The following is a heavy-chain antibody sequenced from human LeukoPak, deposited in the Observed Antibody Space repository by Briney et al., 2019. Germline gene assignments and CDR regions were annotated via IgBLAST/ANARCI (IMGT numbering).Heavy chain of an antibody. CDR2: INPNSGDT. CDR3: ARHLTGDVREAY. J-gene: IGHJ4*02. V-gene: IGHV1-2*02. Sequence: ASVTVSCKASGYTFTDYYMHWVRQAPGQGLEWMAWINPNSGDTSYAQTFQGRVTMTRDTSISTAYMELSRLRSDDTAVYYCARHLTGDVREAYWGQGTLVTVSS. D-gene: IGHD7-27*01. CDR1: GYTFTDYY.